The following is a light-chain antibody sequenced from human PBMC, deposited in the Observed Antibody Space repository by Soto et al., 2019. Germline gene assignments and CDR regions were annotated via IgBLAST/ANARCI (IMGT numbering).Light chain of an antibody. V-gene: IGLV2-23*01. Sequence: QSALTQPASVSGSPVQSITISCTGTSSDVGSYNLVSLYQQQPGKDPKLMIYEGSTRPSGVSNRFSGSKSGNTAYLTISRFQAEDEADYYCCSYAGSRVFGGGTKLTVL. CDR1: SSDVGSYNL. J-gene: IGLJ3*02. CDR2: EGS. CDR3: CSYAGSRV.